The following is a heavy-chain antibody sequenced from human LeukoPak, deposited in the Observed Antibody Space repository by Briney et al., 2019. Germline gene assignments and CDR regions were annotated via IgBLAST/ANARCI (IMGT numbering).Heavy chain of an antibody. CDR2: IYTSGST. D-gene: IGHD3-3*01. CDR1: GGSISSGSYY. CDR3: ASSFGVAWYYFDY. Sequence: SETLSLTCTVSGGSISSGSYYWRWIRQPAGTGLVWIGRIYTSGSTNYNPSLKSRVTISVDTSKNQFSLKLSSVTAADTAVYYCASSFGVAWYYFDYWGQGTLVTVSS. V-gene: IGHV4-61*02. J-gene: IGHJ4*02.